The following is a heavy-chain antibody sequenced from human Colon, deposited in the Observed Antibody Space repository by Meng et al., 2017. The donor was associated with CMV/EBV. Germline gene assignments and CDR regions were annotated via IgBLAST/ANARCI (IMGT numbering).Heavy chain of an antibody. CDR1: GFSRSTGGVA. Sequence: CSGFSRSTGGVAAGWIRRPPVKTLEWLALIFWDGDKRDRPSLKNRLTSSKDTSTNQVVLMMTNMNPVDTATYYCAHRVRGGGDYFDFWGQRTLVTVSS. V-gene: IGHV2-5*02. J-gene: IGHJ4*02. CDR3: AHRVRGGGDYFDF. CDR2: IFWDGDK. D-gene: IGHD2-21*01.